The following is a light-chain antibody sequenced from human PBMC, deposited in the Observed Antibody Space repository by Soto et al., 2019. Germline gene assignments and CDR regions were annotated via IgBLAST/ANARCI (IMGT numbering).Light chain of an antibody. CDR2: DAY. V-gene: IGKV3-11*01. Sequence: EVVLTQSPVTLSLSPGERATLSCRASQSFRGLLAWYQQKPGQAPRLLIYDAYNRATGIPPRFSGSGSGTDFTLTISSLQPEDFATYYCQQSYSTGTFGQGTKVDIK. J-gene: IGKJ1*01. CDR3: QQSYSTGT. CDR1: QSFRGL.